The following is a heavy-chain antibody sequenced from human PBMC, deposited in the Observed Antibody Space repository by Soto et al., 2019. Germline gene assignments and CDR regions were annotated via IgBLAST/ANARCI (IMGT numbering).Heavy chain of an antibody. CDR3: ARLRIATNNYKWFDP. V-gene: IGHV4-31*03. CDR2: IYVTGAV. J-gene: IGHJ5*02. Sequence: SETLSLTCSVSGAALNSGNYYWSWIRQVPGKGLEWIGHIYVTGAVDYNPSLRDRITISQDTSERQFSLNPRLVTAADTAVYYCARLRIATNNYKWFDPWGQGALVTVPS. D-gene: IGHD2-21*01. CDR1: GAALNSGNYY.